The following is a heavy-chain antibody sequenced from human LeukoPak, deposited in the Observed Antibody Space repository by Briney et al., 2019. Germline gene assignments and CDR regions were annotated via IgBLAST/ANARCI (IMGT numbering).Heavy chain of an antibody. D-gene: IGHD3-10*01. Sequence: GGSLRLSCAASGFTFSSYAMSWVRQAPGKGLEWVSAISGSGGSTYYADSVKGRFTISRDNSKNTLYLQMNSLRAEDTAVYYCASTPLRGVIPPEDGMDVWGQGTTVTVSS. CDR1: GFTFSSYA. CDR3: ASTPLRGVIPPEDGMDV. V-gene: IGHV3-23*01. J-gene: IGHJ6*02. CDR2: ISGSGGST.